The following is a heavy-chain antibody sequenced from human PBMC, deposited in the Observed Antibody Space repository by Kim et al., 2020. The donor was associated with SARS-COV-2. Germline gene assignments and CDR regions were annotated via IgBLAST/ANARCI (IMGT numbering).Heavy chain of an antibody. CDR3: ARQGSSSLDNDY. CDR2: IYYSGST. CDR1: GGSISSSSYY. V-gene: IGHV4-39*01. D-gene: IGHD6-6*01. J-gene: IGHJ4*02. Sequence: SETLSLTCTVSGGSISSSSYYWGWIRQPPGKGLEWIGSIYYSGSTYYNPSLKSRVTISVDTSKNQFSLKLSSVTAADTAVYYCARQGSSSLDNDYWGQGTLVTVSS.